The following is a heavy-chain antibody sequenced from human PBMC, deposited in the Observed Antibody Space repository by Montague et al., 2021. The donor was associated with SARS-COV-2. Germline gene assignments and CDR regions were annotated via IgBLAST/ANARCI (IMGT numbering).Heavy chain of an antibody. CDR1: GGSITGFS. CDR2: VTTSGPT. J-gene: IGHJ4*02. D-gene: IGHD6-6*01. V-gene: IGHV4-4*07. CDR3: ARTPTRPLSLDS. Sequence: SETLSLTCAVSGGSITGFSWSWVRQPAGKGLEWIGRVTTSGPTNHSPSLRSRVTMSVDTSKNQFSLNLNSVTAADTAIYYCARTPTRPLSLDSWGQGTLVTVSS.